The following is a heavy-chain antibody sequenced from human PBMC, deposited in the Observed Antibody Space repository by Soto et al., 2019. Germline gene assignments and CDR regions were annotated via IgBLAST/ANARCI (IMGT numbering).Heavy chain of an antibody. CDR2: IIPIFGTA. J-gene: IGHJ6*02. CDR1: GGTLSSYS. V-gene: IGHV1-69*06. D-gene: IGHD1-1*01. Sequence: GASVKVACKASGGTLSSYSISWVRQAPGQGLEWMGGIIPIFGTANYAQKFQGRVTITADKSTSTAYMELSSLRSEDTAVYYCARFHDRPGYYYYYYGMDVWGQGTTVTVSS. CDR3: ARFHDRPGYYYYYYGMDV.